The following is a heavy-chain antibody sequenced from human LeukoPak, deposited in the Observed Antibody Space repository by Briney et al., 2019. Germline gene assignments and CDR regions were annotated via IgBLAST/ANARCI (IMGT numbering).Heavy chain of an antibody. CDR1: GGSISSSSYY. J-gene: IGHJ5*02. CDR2: IYYSGST. CDR3: AREALYGSGSYYPNWFDP. V-gene: IGHV4-39*02. D-gene: IGHD3-10*01. Sequence: PSETLSLTCTVSGGSISSSSYYWGWIRQPPGKGLEWIGSIYYSGSTYYNPSLKSRVTISVDTSKNQFSLKLSSVTAADTAVYYCAREALYGSGSYYPNWFDPWGQGTLVTVSS.